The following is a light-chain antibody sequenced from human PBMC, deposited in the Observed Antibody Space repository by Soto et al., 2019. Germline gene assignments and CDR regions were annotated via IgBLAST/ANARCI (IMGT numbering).Light chain of an antibody. CDR1: NSDIGGYNY. Sequence: QSALTQPASVSGSPGQSITISCTGTNSDIGGYNYVSWYQHHPGKAPKLMIYEVSNRPSGVSNRFSGSKSGNTASLIISGRQADDEADYYCSSYIRITPIDYVFGPGTKLTVL. J-gene: IGLJ1*01. CDR3: SSYIRITPIDYV. V-gene: IGLV2-14*01. CDR2: EVS.